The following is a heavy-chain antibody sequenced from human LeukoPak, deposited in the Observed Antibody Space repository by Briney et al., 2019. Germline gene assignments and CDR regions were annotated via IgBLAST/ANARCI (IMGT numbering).Heavy chain of an antibody. CDR1: RFSFSNHS. D-gene: IGHD3-3*01. CDR3: ARMSGSRLPGN. V-gene: IGHV3-48*01. CDR2: ISNSGSAK. Sequence: GGSLKLSCAASRFSFSNHSMNWVRQAPGKGLEWVSYISNSGSAKYYAASVKGRFTISRDNGKNSLYLQMNSLRAEDTAVYYCARMSGSRLPGNWGQGTLVTVSS. J-gene: IGHJ4*02.